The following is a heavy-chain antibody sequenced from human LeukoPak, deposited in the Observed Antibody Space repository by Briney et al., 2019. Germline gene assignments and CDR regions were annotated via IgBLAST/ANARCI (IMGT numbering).Heavy chain of an antibody. CDR3: ARSQAADY. V-gene: IGHV4-34*01. CDR1: GGSFSGYY. J-gene: IGHJ4*02. D-gene: IGHD6-13*01. CDR2: INHSGST. Sequence: SETLSLTCAVYGGSFSGYYWSWIRQPPGKGLEWIGEINHSGSTNHYPSLKSRVTISVDTSKNQFSLKLSSVTAADTAVYYCARSQAADYWGQGTLVTVSS.